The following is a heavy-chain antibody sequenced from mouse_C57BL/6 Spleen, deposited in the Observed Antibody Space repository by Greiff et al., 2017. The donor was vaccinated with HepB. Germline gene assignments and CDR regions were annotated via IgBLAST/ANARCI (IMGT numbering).Heavy chain of an antibody. J-gene: IGHJ2*01. CDR1: GYTFTSYW. D-gene: IGHD2-4*01. CDR2: IHPNSGST. V-gene: IGHV1-64*01. Sequence: QVQLQQPGAELVKPGASVKLSCKASGYTFTSYWMHWVKQRPGQGLEWIGMIHPNSGSTNYNEKFKSKATLTVDKSSSTAYMQLSNLTSEDSAVYYCARLGYYDYEGYWGQGTTLTVSS. CDR3: ARLGYYDYEGY.